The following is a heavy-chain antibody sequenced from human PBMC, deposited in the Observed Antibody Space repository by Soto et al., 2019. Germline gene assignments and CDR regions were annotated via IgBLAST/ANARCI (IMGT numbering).Heavy chain of an antibody. Sequence: EVQLVESGGGLVQPGRSLRLSCVGSGFIADDYTMHWVRQAPGKGLEWVSGISSTSETINYADSVKGRFTISRDNAKNSLFLQMNSLRPEDTALYYCAKDMKWGGMTTIHYFDSWGQGTLVTVSS. CDR3: AKDMKWGGMTTIHYFDS. CDR2: ISSTSETI. J-gene: IGHJ4*02. D-gene: IGHD4-17*01. CDR1: GFIADDYT. V-gene: IGHV3-9*02.